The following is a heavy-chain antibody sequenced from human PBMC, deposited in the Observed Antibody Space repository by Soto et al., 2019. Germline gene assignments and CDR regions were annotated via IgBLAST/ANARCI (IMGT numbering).Heavy chain of an antibody. CDR1: GLTFSSYA. CDR3: VRDFDY. V-gene: IGHV3-30-3*01. J-gene: IGHJ4*02. Sequence: GGSLRLSCAASGLTFSSYAMHWVRQAPGKGLEWVALISYDGNNKYYADSAKGRFTISRDNSKNTLYLQMNSLRTDDTAIYYCVRDFDYWGQGTVVTLSS. CDR2: ISYDGNNK.